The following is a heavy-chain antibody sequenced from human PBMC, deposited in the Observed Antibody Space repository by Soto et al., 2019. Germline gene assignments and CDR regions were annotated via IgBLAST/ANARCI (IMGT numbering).Heavy chain of an antibody. J-gene: IGHJ4*02. CDR1: GFTFSSYA. CDR2: ISYDGSNK. CDR3: AVVTVIADFDY. Sequence: QVQLVESGGGVVQPGRSLRLSCAASGFTFSSYAMHWVRQAPGKGLEWVAVISYDGSNKYYADSVKGRFTISRDNSKNTRYLQMNSLRAEDTAVYYCAVVTVIADFDYWGQGTLVTVSS. V-gene: IGHV3-30*14. D-gene: IGHD2-21*02.